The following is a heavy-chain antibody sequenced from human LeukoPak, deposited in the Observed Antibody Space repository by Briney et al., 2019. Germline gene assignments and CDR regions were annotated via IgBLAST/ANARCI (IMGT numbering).Heavy chain of an antibody. Sequence: QAGGSLRLSCAASGFTFGTYARQWVRQAPGKGLEYVSAISSNGRITYYADSVKGRFTISRDNSKNILYLQMGSLRAEDTAVYYCARVSGWYWFDNWGQGTLVTVSS. V-gene: IGHV3-64*02. CDR2: ISSNGRIT. CDR3: ARVSGWYWFDN. D-gene: IGHD6-19*01. J-gene: IGHJ4*02. CDR1: GFTFGTYA.